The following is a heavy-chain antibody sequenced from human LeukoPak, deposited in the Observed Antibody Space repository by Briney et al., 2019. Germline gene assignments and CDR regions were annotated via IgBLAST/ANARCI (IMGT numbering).Heavy chain of an antibody. CDR2: INYSGST. Sequence: PSETLSLTCTVSGGSISSSSHYWSWIRPPPGKGLEWIASINYSGSTYYNPSLKSRVTLSLHTSKNQFSLNLSSVTAADTAVYYCARHFRGYGYAAAGIFDSWGQGTLVTVSS. CDR3: ARHFRGYGYAAAGIFDS. CDR1: GGSISSSSHY. D-gene: IGHD5-12*01. J-gene: IGHJ4*02. V-gene: IGHV4-39*01.